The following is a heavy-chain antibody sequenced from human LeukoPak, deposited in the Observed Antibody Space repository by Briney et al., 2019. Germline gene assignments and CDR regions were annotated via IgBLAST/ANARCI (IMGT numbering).Heavy chain of an antibody. D-gene: IGHD4-23*01. CDR1: GFTFSSYA. CDR2: ISGSGSST. J-gene: IGHJ4*02. Sequence: GGSLRLSCAASGFTFSSYAMSWVRQAPGKGLEWVSIISGSGSSTYYTDSVKGRFTISRDNSKDTLYVQMNSLRAEDTAVYFCAKDRNGVYGGNSFLDYRGQGTLVTVSS. CDR3: AKDRNGVYGGNSFLDY. V-gene: IGHV3-23*01.